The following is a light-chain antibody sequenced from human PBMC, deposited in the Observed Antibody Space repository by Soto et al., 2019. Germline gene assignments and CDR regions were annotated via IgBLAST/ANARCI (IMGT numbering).Light chain of an antibody. CDR2: GAS. Sequence: EMVVTQSPATLSVSPGERVALSCRASQGLSNNLAWYQQKPGQAPRLIXYGASTRATGIPARFSGSGSGTELTLTLRSLQSEDFAVYYCQQYNNWPRITFGQGTRLEIK. CDR1: QGLSNN. V-gene: IGKV3-15*01. J-gene: IGKJ5*01. CDR3: QQYNNWPRIT.